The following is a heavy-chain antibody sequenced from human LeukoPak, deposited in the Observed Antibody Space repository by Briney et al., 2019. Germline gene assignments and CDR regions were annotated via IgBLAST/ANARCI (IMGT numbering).Heavy chain of an antibody. CDR1: GFTFSDHY. J-gene: IGHJ4*02. Sequence: PGGSLRLSCVASGFTFSDHYMDWVRQAPGKGPEWVGRSRNKANSYTTEYATSVKGRFTISRDDSENSLYLQMNSLETEDTAVYYCTKDEAQVFWGQGTLVTVSS. CDR3: TKDEAQVF. CDR2: SRNKANSYTT. V-gene: IGHV3-72*01.